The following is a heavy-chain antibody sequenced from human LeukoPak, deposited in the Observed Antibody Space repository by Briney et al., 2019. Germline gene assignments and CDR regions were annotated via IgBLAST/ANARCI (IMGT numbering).Heavy chain of an antibody. J-gene: IGHJ6*03. V-gene: IGHV3-21*06. CDR2: ITSTDRNL. CDR3: ARVPAGYGYGPWEWDYYQYMDV. CDR1: GFTFSSYS. D-gene: IGHD5-18*01. Sequence: GGSLRLSCAGSGFTFSSYSMSWIRQAPGKGLEWVSSITSTDRNLDYADSVKGRFTISRDNAKSSLFLQMNSLRAEDTAVYYCARVPAGYGYGPWEWDYYQYMDVWGQGTMVTVSS.